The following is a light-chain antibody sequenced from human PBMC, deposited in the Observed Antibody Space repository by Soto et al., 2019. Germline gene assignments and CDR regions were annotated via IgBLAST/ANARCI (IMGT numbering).Light chain of an antibody. CDR2: AAS. CDR3: QQYSSARCK. CDR1: QSVSSTY. J-gene: IGKJ1*01. V-gene: IGKV3-20*01. Sequence: EIVLTQSPDTLSLFPGERATLSCRASQSVSSTYLAWYQQKPGQAPRPLISAASSRATGTPDRFSGSGSGTDVTLTISRLESEVFDVSYCQQYSSARCKFGQGTKV.